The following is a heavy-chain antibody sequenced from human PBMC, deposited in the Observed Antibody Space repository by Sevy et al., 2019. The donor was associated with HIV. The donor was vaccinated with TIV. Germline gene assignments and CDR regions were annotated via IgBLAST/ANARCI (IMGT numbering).Heavy chain of an antibody. Sequence: GGSLRLSCAASGFTVSSNYMSWVRQAPGKGLEWVSVIYSGGSTYYADSVKGRFTISRDNSKNTLYLQMNSLRAEDTAVYYCARAHDGLLYYFDYWGQGTLVTVSS. V-gene: IGHV3-53*01. J-gene: IGHJ4*02. CDR3: ARAHDGLLYYFDY. D-gene: IGHD2-15*01. CDR1: GFTVSSNY. CDR2: IYSGGST.